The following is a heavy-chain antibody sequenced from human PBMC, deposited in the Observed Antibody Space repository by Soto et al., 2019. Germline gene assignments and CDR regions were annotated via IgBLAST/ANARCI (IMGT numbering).Heavy chain of an antibody. CDR2: ISSSSSTI. V-gene: IGHV3-48*01. J-gene: IGHJ4*02. CDR3: ARCPDYGDYDVFWDY. Sequence: EVQLVESGGGLVQPGGSLRLSCAASGFTFSSYSMNWVRQAPGKGLEWVSYISSSSSTIYYADSVKGRFTISRDNAKNSLYLQMNSLRAEDTAVYYCARCPDYGDYDVFWDYWGQGNLVTVSS. D-gene: IGHD4-17*01. CDR1: GFTFSSYS.